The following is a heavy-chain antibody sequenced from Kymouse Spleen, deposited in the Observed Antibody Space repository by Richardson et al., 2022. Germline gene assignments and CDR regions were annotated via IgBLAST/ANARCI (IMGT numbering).Heavy chain of an antibody. CDR3: ANWNYDAFDI. J-gene: IGHJ3*02. Sequence: QVQLVESGGGVVQPGRSLRLSCAASGFTFSSYGMHWVRQAPGKGLEWVAVISYDGSNKYYADSVKGRFTISRDNSKNTLYLQMNSLRAEDTAVYYCANWNYDAFDIWGQGTMVTVSS. V-gene: IGHV3-30*18. CDR1: GFTFSSYG. D-gene: IGHD1-7*01. CDR2: ISYDGSNK.